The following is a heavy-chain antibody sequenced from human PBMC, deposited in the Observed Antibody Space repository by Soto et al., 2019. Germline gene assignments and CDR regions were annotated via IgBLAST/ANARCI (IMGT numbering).Heavy chain of an antibody. D-gene: IGHD6-19*01. V-gene: IGHV2-26*01. CDR1: GFSLSNARMG. Sequence: QVTLKESGPVLVKPTETLTLTCTVSGFSLSNARMGVSWIRQPPGKALEWLAHIFSNDEKSYSTSLKSRLTITNATSQSQVVLTMTNMDPVDTATYYCARSIAVAGTYYFDYWGQGTLVTVSS. CDR3: ARSIAVAGTYYFDY. J-gene: IGHJ4*02. CDR2: IFSNDEK.